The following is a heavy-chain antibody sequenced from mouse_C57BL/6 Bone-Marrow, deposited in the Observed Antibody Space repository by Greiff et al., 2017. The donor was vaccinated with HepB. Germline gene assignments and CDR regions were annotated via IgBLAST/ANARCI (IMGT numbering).Heavy chain of an antibody. Sequence: QVHVKQPGAELVKPGASVKLSCKASGYTFTNYWMHWVKQRPGQGLEWIGMIHPNSGSTNYNEKFKSKATLTVDKSSSTAYMQLSSLTSEDSAVYYCARDDGYPSYAMDYWGQGTSVTVSS. D-gene: IGHD2-3*01. CDR3: ARDDGYPSYAMDY. V-gene: IGHV1-64*01. J-gene: IGHJ4*01. CDR2: IHPNSGST. CDR1: GYTFTNYW.